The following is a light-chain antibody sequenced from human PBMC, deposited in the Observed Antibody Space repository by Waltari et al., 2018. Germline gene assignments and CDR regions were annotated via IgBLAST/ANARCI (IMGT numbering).Light chain of an antibody. CDR3: SSDAVSNNFYD. V-gene: IGLV2-8*01. CDR1: GSGGS. Sequence: QSALTQPPSASGSPGQSVTISCTGTGSGGSVSWYQQHPGKPPRLIIYEVTKRPSWCPNRFSGSKAGNTASLTVAGLQAEDEGDYYCSSDAVSNNFYDFGSGTKVTVL. CDR2: EVT. J-gene: IGLJ1*01.